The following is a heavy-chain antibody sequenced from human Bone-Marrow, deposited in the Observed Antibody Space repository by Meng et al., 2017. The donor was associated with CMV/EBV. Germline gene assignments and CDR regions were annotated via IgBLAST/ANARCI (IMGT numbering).Heavy chain of an antibody. Sequence: SETLSLTCAVAGGSISSSNGWSWVRQPPGKGLEWIGEIYHSGSTNYNPSLKSRVTISVDKSKNQFSLKLSSVTAADTAVYYCAKGRGRYSSSWYLFDYWGQGTLVTVSS. V-gene: IGHV4-4*02. CDR2: IYHSGST. D-gene: IGHD6-13*01. CDR1: GGSISSSNG. CDR3: AKGRGRYSSSWYLFDY. J-gene: IGHJ4*02.